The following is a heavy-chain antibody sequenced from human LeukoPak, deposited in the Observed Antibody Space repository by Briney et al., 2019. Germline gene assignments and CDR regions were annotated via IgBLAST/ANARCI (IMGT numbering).Heavy chain of an antibody. J-gene: IGHJ4*02. CDR1: GFTFSNYG. V-gene: IGHV3-30*18. CDR3: AKVRVGTAHFDY. D-gene: IGHD2-15*01. Sequence: GRSLRLSCAASGFTFSNYGMHWVRQAPGKGLEWVVVISHGGSNNNYADSVKGRFTISRDNSKNTLYLQMNSLRPEDTAVYYCAKVRVGTAHFDYWGQGTLVTVSS. CDR2: ISHGGSNN.